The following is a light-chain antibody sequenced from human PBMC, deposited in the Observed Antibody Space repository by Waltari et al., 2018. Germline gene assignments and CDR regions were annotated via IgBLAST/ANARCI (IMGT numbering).Light chain of an antibody. CDR1: QSVSSN. Sequence: EIVMTQSPATLSVSLGERATLSCRASQSVSSNLAWSQQKPGQAPRLLIYGASTRATGIPARFSGSGSGTEFTLTISSLQSEDFAVYYCQHYNHWPFTFGPGTKVDIK. CDR2: GAS. J-gene: IGKJ3*01. V-gene: IGKV3-15*01. CDR3: QHYNHWPFT.